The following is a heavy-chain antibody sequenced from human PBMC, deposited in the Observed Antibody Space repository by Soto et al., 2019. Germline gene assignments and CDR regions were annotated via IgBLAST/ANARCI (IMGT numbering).Heavy chain of an antibody. CDR1: GFTFTGAW. V-gene: IGHV3-7*04. D-gene: IGHD3-16*01. Sequence: EVQLVESGGGLVQPGGSLRLTCAASGFTFTGAWMSWVRQAPGKGLEWVANVNKDGSDRYYVDSVKGRCTISRDNAKNSLYWQRNSLRADDTAVYYCGRGGGNLDHWGQGTLVTVSS. CDR2: VNKDGSDR. CDR3: GRGGGNLDH. J-gene: IGHJ4*02.